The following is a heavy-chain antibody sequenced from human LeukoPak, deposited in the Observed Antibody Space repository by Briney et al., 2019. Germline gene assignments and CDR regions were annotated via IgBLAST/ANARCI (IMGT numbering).Heavy chain of an antibody. CDR1: GFTFSSYG. D-gene: IGHD3-22*01. CDR2: IWYDGSNK. Sequence: PGRSLRLSCAASGFTFSSYGMHWVRQAPGKGLEWVAVIWYDGSNKYYADSVKGRFTTSRDNSKNTLYLQMNSLRAEDTAVYYCARVLLPLYGMDVWGQGTTVTVSS. CDR3: ARVLLPLYGMDV. V-gene: IGHV3-33*01. J-gene: IGHJ6*02.